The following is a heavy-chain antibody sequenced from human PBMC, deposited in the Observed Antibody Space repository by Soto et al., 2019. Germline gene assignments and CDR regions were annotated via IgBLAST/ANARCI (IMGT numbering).Heavy chain of an antibody. CDR1: GFSLRTIEVA. CDR2: IYGDDDK. CDR3: VHRRSGRYFAY. D-gene: IGHD1-26*01. Sequence: QITLKESGPTLVKPTQTLTLTCTFSGFSLRTIEVAVGWIRQPPGKALEWLAFIYGDDDKSYRPSLKSSLTITQDTYKNQVVLIMTNMDPVDTATYYCVHRRSGRYFAYWGQGALVTVSS. J-gene: IGHJ4*02. V-gene: IGHV2-5*02.